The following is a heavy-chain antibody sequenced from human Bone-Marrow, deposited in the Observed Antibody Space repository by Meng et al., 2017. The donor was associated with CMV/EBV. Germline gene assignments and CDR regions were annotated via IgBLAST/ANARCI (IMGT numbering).Heavy chain of an antibody. CDR1: GGTFSSYT. J-gene: IGHJ4*02. Sequence: ASGGTFSSYTISWVRQAPGQGLEWMGRIIPILGIANYAQKFQGRVTITADKSTSTAYMELSSLRSEDTAVYYCARDLGSGYSYYFDYWGQGTLVTVSS. CDR2: IIPILGIA. V-gene: IGHV1-69*04. CDR3: ARDLGSGYSYYFDY. D-gene: IGHD3-22*01.